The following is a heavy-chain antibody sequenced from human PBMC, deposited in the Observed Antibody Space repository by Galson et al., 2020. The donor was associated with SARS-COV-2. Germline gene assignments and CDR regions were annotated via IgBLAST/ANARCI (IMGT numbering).Heavy chain of an antibody. V-gene: IGHV1-18*01. CDR2: VSAYNGNT. J-gene: IGHJ4*02. D-gene: IGHD5-12*01. Sequence: ASVKVSCKASGYTFSNYAFSWVRQAPGQGLEWMGWVSAYNGNTVYTQKFQGRVTMTTDRSSSMAYLELTSLTPDDTAMYYCMRDDRWQQFSFFEYWGPGTPVTVSS. CDR3: MRDDRWQQFSFFEY. CDR1: GYTFSNYA.